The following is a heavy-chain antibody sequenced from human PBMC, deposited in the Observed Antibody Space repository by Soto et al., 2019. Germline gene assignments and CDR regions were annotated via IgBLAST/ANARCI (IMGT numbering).Heavy chain of an antibody. Sequence: PSETLSLTCSVSGGSISSGDYYWSWIRQHPGKGLEWIGYIYYSGSSYYNPSLKSRVAMSVDTSKNQFSLKPSSVTAADTAMYYCARDRIPPYGSGSFLDYWAQGILVTVSS. J-gene: IGHJ4*02. CDR2: IYYSGSS. CDR1: GGSISSGDYY. CDR3: ARDRIPPYGSGSFLDY. D-gene: IGHD3-10*01. V-gene: IGHV4-31*03.